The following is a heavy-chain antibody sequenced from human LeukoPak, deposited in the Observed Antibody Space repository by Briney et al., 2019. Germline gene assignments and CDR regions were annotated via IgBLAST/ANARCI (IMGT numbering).Heavy chain of an antibody. CDR3: ASSLVIGWFDP. CDR1: GGSISSSSYY. Sequence: SETLSLTCTVSGGSISSSSYYWGWIRQPPVKGLEWIGSIYHSGSTYYNPSLKSRVTISVDTSKNQFSLKLSSVTAADTAVYYCASSLVIGWFDPWGQGTLVTVSS. J-gene: IGHJ5*02. CDR2: IYHSGST. D-gene: IGHD3-16*02. V-gene: IGHV4-39*07.